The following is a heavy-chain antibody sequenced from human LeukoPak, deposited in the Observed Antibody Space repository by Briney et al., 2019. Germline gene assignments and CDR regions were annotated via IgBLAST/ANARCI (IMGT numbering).Heavy chain of an antibody. CDR2: IFSTGAT. V-gene: IGHV4-59*11. D-gene: IGHD2-2*01. CDR3: ARFSTRFGSGCSDASCYVHY. CDR1: GGSISGHY. J-gene: IGHJ4*02. Sequence: SETLSLTCTVSGGSISGHYWTWIRLPPGKGLELVGHIFSTGATHYNPSFRGRVTLSIDTSKNQFSLTLTSVNVEDTAVYYCARFSTRFGSGCSDASCYVHYWGQGTQVTVSP.